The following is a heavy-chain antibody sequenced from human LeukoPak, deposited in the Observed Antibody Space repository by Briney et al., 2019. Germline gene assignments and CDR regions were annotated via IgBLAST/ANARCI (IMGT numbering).Heavy chain of an antibody. D-gene: IGHD3-10*01. J-gene: IGHJ3*02. CDR2: ISGSGGGT. Sequence: LTGGSLRLSCAASGFTFSSYPMSWVRQAPGKGLEWVSGISGSGGGTFYPESVKGRFIISRDNSKNTLYLQMNSPRAEDTAVYYCAKGSGTRAFDIWGQGTMVTVSS. V-gene: IGHV3-23*01. CDR3: AKGSGTRAFDI. CDR1: GFTFSSYP.